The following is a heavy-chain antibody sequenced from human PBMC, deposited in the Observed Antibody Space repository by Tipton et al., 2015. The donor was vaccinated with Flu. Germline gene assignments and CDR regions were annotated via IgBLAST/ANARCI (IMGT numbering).Heavy chain of an antibody. CDR3: AKDIPGDYGGMDV. Sequence: SLRLSCAASGFTFDDYAMHWVRQAPGKGLEWVSGISWNSGSIGYADSVKGRFTNSRDNAKNSLYLQMNSLRAEDTALYYCAKDIPGDYGGMDVWGQGTTVTVSS. V-gene: IGHV3-9*01. D-gene: IGHD4-17*01. CDR1: GFTFDDYA. J-gene: IGHJ6*02. CDR2: ISWNSGSI.